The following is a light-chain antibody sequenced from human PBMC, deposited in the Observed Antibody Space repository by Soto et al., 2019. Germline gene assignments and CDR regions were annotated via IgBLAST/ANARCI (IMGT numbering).Light chain of an antibody. Sequence: DIQMTQSPSTLSASVGDRVNITCRASQTISNWLAWYQQKPGKAPKLLIYKASSLESGVPPRFSGSGSGTEFTLTTNSLQPDDFATYYCQQYSSYPYTFGQGTNLEIK. CDR1: QTISNW. CDR3: QQYSSYPYT. V-gene: IGKV1-5*03. J-gene: IGKJ2*01. CDR2: KAS.